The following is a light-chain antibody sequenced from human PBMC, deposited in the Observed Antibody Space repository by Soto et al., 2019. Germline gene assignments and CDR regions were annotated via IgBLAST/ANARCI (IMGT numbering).Light chain of an antibody. Sequence: DIQMTQSPSTLSGSVGDRVTITCRASQTISSWLAWYQQKPGKAPKLLIYKASTLKSGVPSRFSGSGSGTEFTLTISGVRPDDFATYYCQHYNSYSEAFGQGTKVDIK. CDR2: KAS. CDR1: QTISSW. J-gene: IGKJ1*01. V-gene: IGKV1-5*03. CDR3: QHYNSYSEA.